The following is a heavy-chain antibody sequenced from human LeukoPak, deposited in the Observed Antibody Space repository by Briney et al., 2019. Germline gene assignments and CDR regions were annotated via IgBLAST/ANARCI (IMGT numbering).Heavy chain of an antibody. Sequence: ASVKVSCKASGGTFSSYAISWVRQAPGQGLEWMGRIIPILGIANYAQKFQGRDTITADKSTSTAYMELSSLRSEDTAVYYCARVVGARYSYGYVGYYFDYWGQGTLVTVSS. J-gene: IGHJ4*02. D-gene: IGHD5-18*01. CDR3: ARVVGARYSYGYVGYYFDY. CDR2: IIPILGIA. V-gene: IGHV1-69*04. CDR1: GGTFSSYA.